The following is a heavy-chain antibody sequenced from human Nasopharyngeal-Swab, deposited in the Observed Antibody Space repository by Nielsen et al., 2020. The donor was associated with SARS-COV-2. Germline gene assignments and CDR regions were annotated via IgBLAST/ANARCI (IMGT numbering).Heavy chain of an antibody. CDR3: ARDRGELLLHY. Sequence: ASVKVSCKASGYTFTSYYMHWVRQAPGQGLEWMGIINPSGGSTSYAQKSQGRVTMTRDTSTSTVYMELSSLRSEDTAVYYRARDRGELLLHYWGQGTLVTVSS. J-gene: IGHJ4*02. D-gene: IGHD1-26*01. CDR2: INPSGGST. CDR1: GYTFTSYY. V-gene: IGHV1-46*01.